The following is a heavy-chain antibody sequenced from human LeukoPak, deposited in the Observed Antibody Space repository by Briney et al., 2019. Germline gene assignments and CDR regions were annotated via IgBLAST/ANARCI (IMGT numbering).Heavy chain of an antibody. D-gene: IGHD3-10*01. Sequence: SETLSLTCTVSGGSISSSSYYWGWIRQPPGKGLEWIGSIYYSGSTYYNPSLKSRVTISVDTSKNQFSLKLSSVTAAGTAVYYCASFVNFYGSGTTWVYWGQGTLVTVSS. CDR2: IYYSGST. CDR3: ASFVNFYGSGTTWVY. CDR1: GGSISSSSYY. J-gene: IGHJ4*02. V-gene: IGHV4-39*07.